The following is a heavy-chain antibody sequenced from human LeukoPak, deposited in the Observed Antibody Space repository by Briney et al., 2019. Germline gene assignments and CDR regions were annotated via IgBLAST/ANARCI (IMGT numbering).Heavy chain of an antibody. V-gene: IGHV3-30*18. CDR3: AKVYGFWSGFDY. CDR1: GFTFGSYG. D-gene: IGHD3-3*01. Sequence: PGRSLRLSCAASGFTFGSYGMHWVRQAPGKGLEWVAVISYDGSNKYYADSVKGRFTISRDNSKNTLYLQMNSLRAEDTAVYYCAKVYGFWSGFDYWGQGTLVTVSS. CDR2: ISYDGSNK. J-gene: IGHJ4*02.